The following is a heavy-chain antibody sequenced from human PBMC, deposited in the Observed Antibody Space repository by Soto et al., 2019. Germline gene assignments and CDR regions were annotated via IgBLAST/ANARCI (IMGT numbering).Heavy chain of an antibody. CDR2: ISGSGGST. Sequence: VGSLRLSCAASGFTFSSYAMSWVRQAPGKGLEWVSAISGSGGSTYYADSVKGRFTISRDNSKNTLYLQMNSLRAEDTAVYYCAKDSGVYYYDSSGYWYFDLWGRGTLVTVSS. J-gene: IGHJ2*01. CDR3: AKDSGVYYYDSSGYWYFDL. CDR1: GFTFSSYA. V-gene: IGHV3-23*01. D-gene: IGHD3-22*01.